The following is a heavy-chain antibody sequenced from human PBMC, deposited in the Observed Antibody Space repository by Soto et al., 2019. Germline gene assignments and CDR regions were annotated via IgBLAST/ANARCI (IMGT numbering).Heavy chain of an antibody. CDR1: GFSLSTTGVG. CDR2: IYWDNDK. V-gene: IGHV2-5*02. D-gene: IGHD3-10*01. J-gene: IGHJ4*02. Sequence: QITLKESGPTLVKPTQTLTLTCSFSGFSLSTTGVGEGWIRQSPGKALEWLAIIYWDNDKRYSPSLKSRVTITNDTSKNQVVLTVTNMDPVDTGTYYCARSLWFGELHWGQGALVTVSS. CDR3: ARSLWFGELH.